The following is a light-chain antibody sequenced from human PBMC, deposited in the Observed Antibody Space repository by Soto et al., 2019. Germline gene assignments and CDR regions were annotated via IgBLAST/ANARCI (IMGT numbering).Light chain of an antibody. CDR1: QGIRND. Sequence: ALQMTQSPSTLSVFLGDRGTITCRASQGIRNDLGWYKQKPGKAPKLLIYAASTLQSGVPSRFSGSGSGTYFTLTISSLQPEDFATYYCLQNYNYPITFGQGTRLEI. CDR2: AAS. CDR3: LQNYNYPIT. V-gene: IGKV1-6*01. J-gene: IGKJ5*01.